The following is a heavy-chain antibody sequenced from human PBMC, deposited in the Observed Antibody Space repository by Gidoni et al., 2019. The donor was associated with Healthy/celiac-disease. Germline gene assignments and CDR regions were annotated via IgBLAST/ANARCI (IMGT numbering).Heavy chain of an antibody. CDR1: GFTFSSYW. V-gene: IGHV3-74*01. CDR2: INSDGSST. D-gene: IGHD2-2*01. Sequence: EVQLVESGGGLVQPGGSLRLPCAASGFTFSSYWMHWVRQAPGKGLVWVSRINSDGSSTSYADSVKGRFTISRDNAKNTLYLQMNSLRAEDTAVYYCARAPPYQENWFDPWGQGTLVTVSS. CDR3: ARAPPYQENWFDP. J-gene: IGHJ5*02.